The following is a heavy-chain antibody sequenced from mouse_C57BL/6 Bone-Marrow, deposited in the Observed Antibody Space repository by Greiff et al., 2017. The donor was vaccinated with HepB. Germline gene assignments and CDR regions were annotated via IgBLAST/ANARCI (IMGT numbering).Heavy chain of an antibody. CDR2: IDPETGGT. Sequence: VKLMESGAELVRPGASVTLSCKASGYTFTDYEMHWVKQTPVHGLEWIGAIDPETGGTAYNQKFKGKAMLTADKSSSTAYMELRSLTSEDSAVYYCTRPAYLGYWGQGTTLTVSS. CDR1: GYTFTDYE. V-gene: IGHV1-15*01. CDR3: TRPAYLGY. J-gene: IGHJ2*01.